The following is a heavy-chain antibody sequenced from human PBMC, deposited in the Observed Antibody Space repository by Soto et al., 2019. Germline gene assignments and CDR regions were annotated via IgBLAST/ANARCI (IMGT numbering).Heavy chain of an antibody. D-gene: IGHD2-15*01. V-gene: IGHV4-59*08. CDR3: ARRSCSGGKCYFGSH. J-gene: IGHJ4*02. CDR1: GDSISNYY. Sequence: PSETLSLTCTVSGDSISNYYWAWIRQPPGKGLEWIGYVHSNGNTHHNPSLKSRVTISMDTSKNQFSLNLNSVTAADTAVYYCARRSCSGGKCYFGSHWGLGTLVTVSS. CDR2: VHSNGNT.